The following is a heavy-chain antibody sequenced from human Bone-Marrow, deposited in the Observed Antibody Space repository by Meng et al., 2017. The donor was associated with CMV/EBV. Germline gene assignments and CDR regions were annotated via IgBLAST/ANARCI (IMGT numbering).Heavy chain of an antibody. V-gene: IGHV3-33*01. J-gene: IGHJ4*02. D-gene: IGHD3-3*01. CDR2: IWSDGSND. CDR3: ARGDDFWSGYPDY. Sequence: CLASGFTFSHHAMHWFRQAPGKGLEWVAVIWSDGSNDDYTDSLKGRFTISRDNSRNTLNLQMSRLRAEDTAVYYCARGDDFWSGYPDYWGQGTLVTVS. CDR1: GFTFSHHA.